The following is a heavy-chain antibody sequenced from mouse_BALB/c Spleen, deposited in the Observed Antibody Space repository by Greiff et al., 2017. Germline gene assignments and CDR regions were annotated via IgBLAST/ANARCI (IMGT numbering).Heavy chain of an antibody. CDR1: GFTFSSYA. Sequence: EVNVVESGGGLVKPGGSLKLSCAASGFTFSSYAMSWVRQSPEKRLEWVAEISSGGSYTYYPDTVTGRFTISRDNAKNTLYLEMSSLRSEDTAMYYCARDLGAYWGQGTLVTVSA. J-gene: IGHJ3*01. V-gene: IGHV5-9-4*01. CDR2: ISSGGSYT. D-gene: IGHD3-3*01. CDR3: ARDLGAY.